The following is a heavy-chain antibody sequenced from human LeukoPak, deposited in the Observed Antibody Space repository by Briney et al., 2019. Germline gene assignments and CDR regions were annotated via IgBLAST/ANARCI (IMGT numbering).Heavy chain of an antibody. CDR3: ARAARQGFTMIVVPFFYFDF. J-gene: IGHJ2*01. V-gene: IGHV4-4*07. D-gene: IGHD3-22*01. Sequence: SETLSLTCAVSGGSISTYYWSWIRHPAGEGLEWIERIYTRGSTNHSPPLKSRVTMSVDTSKNQFSLKLSSVTAADSALYYCARAARQGFTMIVVPFFYFDFWGRGALVTVSS. CDR1: GGSISTYY. CDR2: IYTRGST.